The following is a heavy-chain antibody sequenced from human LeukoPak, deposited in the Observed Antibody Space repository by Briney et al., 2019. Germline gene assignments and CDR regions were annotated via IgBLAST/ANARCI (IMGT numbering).Heavy chain of an antibody. CDR1: GGTFSSYA. V-gene: IGHV1-69*05. D-gene: IGHD6-19*01. CDR2: IIPIFGTA. J-gene: IGHJ5*02. CDR3: ASSPVVYSSGWYGGSQSNWFDP. Sequence: ASVKVSCKASGGTFSSYAISWVRQAPGQGLEWMGRIIPIFGTANYAQKFQGRVTITTDESTSTTYMELSSLRSEDTAVYYCASSPVVYSSGWYGGSQSNWFDPWGQGTLVTVSS.